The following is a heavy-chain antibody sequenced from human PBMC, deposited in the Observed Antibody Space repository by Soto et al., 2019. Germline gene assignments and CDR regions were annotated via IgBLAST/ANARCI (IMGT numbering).Heavy chain of an antibody. CDR1: GDTFDSYT. V-gene: IGHV1-69*08. CDR3: ARDSYYYVSSKGGGY. D-gene: IGHD3-10*01. Sequence: QVQLVQSGAEVRKPGSSVKVSCKASGDTFDSYTLSWVRQAPGQGLEWMGRIIPILAITNYALRFQGRVTLTADMSTSTAYMELSGLRSGDTAIYFCARDSYYYVSSKGGGYWGQGTLVTVSS. J-gene: IGHJ4*02. CDR2: IIPILAIT.